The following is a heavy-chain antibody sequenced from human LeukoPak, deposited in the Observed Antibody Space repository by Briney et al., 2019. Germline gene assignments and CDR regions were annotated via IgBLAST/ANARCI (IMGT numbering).Heavy chain of an antibody. D-gene: IGHD2-2*01. J-gene: IGHJ6*02. CDR2: ISGIGGST. CDR1: GFTFSSYA. Sequence: GGSLRLSCAPSGFTFSSYAMSWVRQAPGKGLEWVSAISGIGGSTYYADSVKGRFTISRDKSKNTMYLQMNSLRAEDTAVYYCAKVTVPAAKRDYYYGMDVWGQGTTVTVSS. V-gene: IGHV3-23*01. CDR3: AKVTVPAAKRDYYYGMDV.